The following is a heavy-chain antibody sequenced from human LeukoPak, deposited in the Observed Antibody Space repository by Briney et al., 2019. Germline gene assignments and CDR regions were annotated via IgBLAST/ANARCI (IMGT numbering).Heavy chain of an antibody. CDR3: ARAPYYYGSGSYSYYYYYMDV. CDR1: GYSIRSGYY. J-gene: IGHJ6*03. V-gene: IGHV4-61*01. Sequence: SETLSLTCTVSGYSIRSGYYWSWIRQPPGKGLEWIGYIYYSGSTNYNPSLKGRVTISVDTSKNQFSLKLSSVTAADTAVYYCARAPYYYGSGSYSYYYYYMDVWGKGTTVTISS. CDR2: IYYSGST. D-gene: IGHD3-10*01.